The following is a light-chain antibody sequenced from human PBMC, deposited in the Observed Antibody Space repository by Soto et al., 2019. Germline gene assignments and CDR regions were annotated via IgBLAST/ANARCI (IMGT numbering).Light chain of an antibody. Sequence: ALTQPASVSGSPGQSITISCTGTSSDVGGYNYVSWYQQHPGKAPKLMIYDVSNRPSGVSNRFSGSKSGNTASLTISGLQAEDEADYYCSSYTSSSTLRVFGTGTKLTVL. V-gene: IGLV2-14*01. CDR1: SSDVGGYNY. J-gene: IGLJ1*01. CDR2: DVS. CDR3: SSYTSSSTLRV.